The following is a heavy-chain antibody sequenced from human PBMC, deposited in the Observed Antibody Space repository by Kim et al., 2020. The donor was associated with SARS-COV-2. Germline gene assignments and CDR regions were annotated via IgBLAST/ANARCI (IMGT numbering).Heavy chain of an antibody. V-gene: IGHV3-9*01. Sequence: AESVKGRLTISRDNAKNSLYRQMNSRRAEDKALYDCAKDVLPAMVYDFDYWGQGTLVTVSS. D-gene: IGHD5-18*01. CDR3: AKDVLPAMVYDFDY. J-gene: IGHJ4*02.